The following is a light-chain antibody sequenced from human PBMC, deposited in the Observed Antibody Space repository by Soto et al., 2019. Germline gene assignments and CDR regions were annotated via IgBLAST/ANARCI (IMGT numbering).Light chain of an antibody. CDR1: SSNIGSNT. Sequence: QSVLTQPPSASGTPGQRVTISCSGSSSNIGSNTVNWYQQLPGTAPKLLIYSNNQRPSGVPDRFSGSKSGTSASLAISGLQSEDEADYYCASSDDSLNGYIFGTWTKVTVL. J-gene: IGLJ1*01. CDR3: ASSDDSLNGYI. CDR2: SNN. V-gene: IGLV1-44*01.